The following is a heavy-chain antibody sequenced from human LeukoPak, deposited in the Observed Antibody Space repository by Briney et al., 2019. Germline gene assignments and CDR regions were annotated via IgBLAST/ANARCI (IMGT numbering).Heavy chain of an antibody. D-gene: IGHD3-10*01. CDR1: GGSFSGYY. V-gene: IGHV4-34*01. J-gene: IGHJ5*02. Sequence: KPSETLSLTCAVYGGSFSGYYWSWIRQPPGKGLEWIGEINHSGSTNYIPSLKSRVTISIDTSKNQFSLKLSSVTAADTAVYYCARGSGNDYYGSGPIDKWFDPWGQGTLVTVSS. CDR3: ARGSGNDYYGSGPIDKWFDP. CDR2: INHSGST.